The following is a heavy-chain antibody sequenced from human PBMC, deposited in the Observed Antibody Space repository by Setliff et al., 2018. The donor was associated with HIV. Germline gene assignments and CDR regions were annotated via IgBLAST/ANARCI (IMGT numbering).Heavy chain of an antibody. V-gene: IGHV1-46*01. D-gene: IGHD2-2*01. Sequence: ASVQVSCKSSGYSFGDYYIHWVRQAPGQGLEWMGVINPAGGNSHYAQKFQGRVTVTRDASTSTVYMDLSSLRSDDTAVYFCARVYCSIASCYDEYYFDYWGQGTLVTVSS. J-gene: IGHJ4*02. CDR3: ARVYCSIASCYDEYYFDY. CDR1: GYSFGDYY. CDR2: INPAGGNS.